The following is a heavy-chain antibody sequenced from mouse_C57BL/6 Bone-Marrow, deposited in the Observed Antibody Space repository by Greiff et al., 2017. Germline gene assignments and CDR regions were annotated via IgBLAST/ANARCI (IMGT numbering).Heavy chain of an antibody. D-gene: IGHD1-1*01. CDR2: ISSGGSYT. Sequence: EVHLVESGGDLVKPGGSLKLSCAASGFTFSSYGMSWVRQTPDNSLEWVATISSGGSYTHYPDSVKGRFTITRDNAKNTLYQQMSSLKSEDTAMYYCARHLRGYFDVWGTGTTVTVSS. J-gene: IGHJ1*03. CDR3: ARHLRGYFDV. V-gene: IGHV5-6*01. CDR1: GFTFSSYG.